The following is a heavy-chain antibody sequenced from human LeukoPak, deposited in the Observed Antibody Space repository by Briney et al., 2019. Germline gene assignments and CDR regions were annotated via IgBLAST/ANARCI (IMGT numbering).Heavy chain of an antibody. Sequence: ASVKVSCQASTDTSTSYGVHWVRQAPGQAIQWMGWINVNSGKTHYAQNLQGRVTMAADTATNTAYMELRNLRSDDTAIYYCASPTGYTTTWAFDYWGQGTLVTVSS. CDR1: TDTSTSYG. V-gene: IGHV1-18*01. CDR3: ASPTGYTTTWAFDY. CDR2: INVNSGKT. J-gene: IGHJ4*02. D-gene: IGHD2/OR15-2a*01.